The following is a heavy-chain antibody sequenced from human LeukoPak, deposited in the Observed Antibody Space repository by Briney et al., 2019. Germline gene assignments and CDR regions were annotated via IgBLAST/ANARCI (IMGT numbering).Heavy chain of an antibody. D-gene: IGHD1-26*01. V-gene: IGHV3-53*01. J-gene: IGHJ3*02. Sequence: PGGSLRHTCAASGFTVSSNYMSWVRQAPGKGLESVSIIYSGGSTFYADSVKGRFTISRDNSKNTLYLQMNSLRAEDTAVYYCARGGSYLSAFDIWGQGTMVTVSS. CDR1: GFTVSSNY. CDR2: IYSGGST. CDR3: ARGGSYLSAFDI.